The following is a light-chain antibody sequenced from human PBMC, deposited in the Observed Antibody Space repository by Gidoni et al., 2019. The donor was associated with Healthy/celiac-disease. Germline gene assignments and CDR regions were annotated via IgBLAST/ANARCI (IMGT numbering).Light chain of an antibody. J-gene: IGKJ3*01. CDR3: QQYYSYPGT. CDR2: AAS. V-gene: IGKV1-8*01. CDR1: QGISSY. Sequence: AIRMTQSPSSFSASTGVRVTITCRASQGISSYLAWYQQKPGKAPKLLIYAASTLQSGVPSRFSGSGSGTDFTLTISCLQSEDFATYYCQQYYSYPGTFGPGTKVDIK.